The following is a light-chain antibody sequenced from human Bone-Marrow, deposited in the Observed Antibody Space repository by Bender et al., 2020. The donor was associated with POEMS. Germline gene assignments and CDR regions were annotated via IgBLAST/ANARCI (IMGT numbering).Light chain of an antibody. J-gene: IGLJ3*02. CDR1: GSDVGGYNY. CDR2: DVD. V-gene: IGLV2-14*03. CDR3: CSYAGSGAFWV. Sequence: QSALTQPASVSGSPGQSITISCTGTGSDVGGYNYVSWYQQHPGKAPKLIIFDVDNRPSGVSNRFSASKSGNTASLTISGLQAEDEAHYYCCSYAGSGAFWVFGGGTKVTVL.